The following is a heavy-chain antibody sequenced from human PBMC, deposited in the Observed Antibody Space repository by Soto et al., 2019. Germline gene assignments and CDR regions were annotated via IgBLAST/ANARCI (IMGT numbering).Heavy chain of an antibody. D-gene: IGHD6-13*01. V-gene: IGHV3-23*01. CDR3: AILTPGPAFYSSSWNTLDY. J-gene: IGHJ4*02. CDR2: ISGSGGST. Sequence: GESLKISCAASGFTFSSYAMSWVRQAPGKGLEWVSAISGSGGSTYYADSVKGRFTISRDNSKNTLYLQMNSLRAEDTAVYYCAILTPGPAFYSSSWNTLDYWGQGTLVTVSS. CDR1: GFTFSSYA.